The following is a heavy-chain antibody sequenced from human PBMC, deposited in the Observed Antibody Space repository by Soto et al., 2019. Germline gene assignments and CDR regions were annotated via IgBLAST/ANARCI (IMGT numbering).Heavy chain of an antibody. V-gene: IGHV5-51*01. D-gene: IGHD3-10*01. CDR1: GYSFTSYW. CDR3: ARTMVRGHYYYYYGMDV. CDR2: IYPGDSDT. Sequence: GESLKISCKGSGYSFTSYWIGWVRQMPGKGLEWMGIIYPGDSDTRYSPSFQGQVTISADKSISTAYLQWSSLKASDTAMYYCARTMVRGHYYYYYGMDVWGQGTTVTAP. J-gene: IGHJ6*02.